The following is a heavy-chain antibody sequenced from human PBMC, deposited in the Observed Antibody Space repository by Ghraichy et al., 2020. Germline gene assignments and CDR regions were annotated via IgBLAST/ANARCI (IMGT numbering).Heavy chain of an antibody. CDR2: INAGNGNT. D-gene: IGHD6-13*01. V-gene: IGHV1-3*01. J-gene: IGHJ4*02. CDR1: GYTFTSYA. Sequence: ASVKVSCKASGYTFTSYAMHWVRQAPGQRLEWMGWINAGNGNTKYSQKFQGRVTITRDTSASTAYMELSSLRSEDTAVYYCAVAGLDSSWYYYNISPFDYWGQGTLVTVSS. CDR3: AVAGLDSSWYYYNISPFDY.